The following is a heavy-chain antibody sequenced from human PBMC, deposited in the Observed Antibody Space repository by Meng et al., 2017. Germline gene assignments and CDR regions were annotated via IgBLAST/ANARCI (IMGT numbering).Heavy chain of an antibody. D-gene: IGHD4-17*01. Sequence: VRLVKSGAELKKPGASVKGACKASGYTFTGYYMHWVRQAPGQGLEWMGRINPNSGGTNYAQKFQGRVTMTRDTSISTAYMELSRLRSDDTAVYYCARDDYGDYFDYWGQGTLVTVSS. J-gene: IGHJ4*02. CDR3: ARDDYGDYFDY. V-gene: IGHV1-2*06. CDR1: GYTFTGYY. CDR2: INPNSGGT.